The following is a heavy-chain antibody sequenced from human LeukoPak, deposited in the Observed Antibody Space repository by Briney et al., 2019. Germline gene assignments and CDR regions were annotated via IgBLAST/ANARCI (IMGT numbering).Heavy chain of an antibody. Sequence: GGSLRLSCAASGFTFSSYAMHWVRQAPGKGLEWVAVISYDGSSKYYADSVKGRFTISRDNSKNTLYLQMNSLRAEDTAVYYCVKTSLWFGELFGFDYWGQGTLVTVSS. D-gene: IGHD3-10*01. CDR1: GFTFSSYA. J-gene: IGHJ4*02. CDR2: ISYDGSSK. V-gene: IGHV3-30-3*02. CDR3: VKTSLWFGELFGFDY.